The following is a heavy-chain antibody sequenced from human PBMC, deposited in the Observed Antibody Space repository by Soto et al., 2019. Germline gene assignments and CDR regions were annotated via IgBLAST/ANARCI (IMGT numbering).Heavy chain of an antibody. J-gene: IGHJ4*02. CDR3: AKGCPVLRYFDWSHYYFDY. CDR2: ISSSSGST. CDR1: GFTFISYG. D-gene: IGHD3-9*01. Sequence: GGSLRLSCAASGFTFISYGMNWVRQAPGKGLEWVSAISSSSGSTYYADSVKGRFTISRDNSKNTLYLQMNSLRAEDTAIYDCAKGCPVLRYFDWSHYYFDYWGQGTLVTVSS. V-gene: IGHV3-23*01.